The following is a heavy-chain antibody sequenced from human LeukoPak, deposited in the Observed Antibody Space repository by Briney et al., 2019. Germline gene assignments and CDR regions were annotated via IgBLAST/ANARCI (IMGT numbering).Heavy chain of an antibody. J-gene: IGHJ6*04. Sequence: PGGSLRLSCAASGFTFSSYSMNWVRQAPGKGLEWVSSISSSSSYIYYADSVKGRSTISRDNAKNSLYLQMNSLRAEDTAVYYCARDFKQQLVSFYYYGMDVRGKGTTVTVSS. CDR2: ISSSSSYI. D-gene: IGHD6-13*01. CDR1: GFTFSSYS. CDR3: ARDFKQQLVSFYYYGMDV. V-gene: IGHV3-21*01.